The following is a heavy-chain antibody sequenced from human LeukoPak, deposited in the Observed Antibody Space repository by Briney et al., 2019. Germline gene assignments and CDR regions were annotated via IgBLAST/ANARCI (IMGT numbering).Heavy chain of an antibody. V-gene: IGHV1-46*01. CDR3: ARLPLGGLVDY. CDR2: INPSGGST. CDR1: GYTFIGYY. D-gene: IGHD3-16*01. Sequence: ASVKVSCKASGYTFIGYYMHWVRQAPGQGLEWMGIINPSGGSTSYAQKFQGRVTMTRDMSTSTVYMELSSLRSEDTAVYYCARLPLGGLVDYWGQGTLVTVSS. J-gene: IGHJ4*02.